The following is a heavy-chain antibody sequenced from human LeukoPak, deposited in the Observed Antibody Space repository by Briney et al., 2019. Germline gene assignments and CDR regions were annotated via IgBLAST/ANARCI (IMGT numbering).Heavy chain of an antibody. J-gene: IGHJ2*01. CDR1: GFTLSSYW. Sequence: PGGSLRLSCAASGFTLSSYWMHWVRQAPGKGLVWVSRINSDGSSTSYADSVKRRFTNSRHNAKNTLYLQMNSLRAEDTAVYYCARVPGYCSGGSCYGWYFDLWGRGTLVTVSS. CDR3: ARVPGYCSGGSCYGWYFDL. D-gene: IGHD2-15*01. CDR2: INSDGSST. V-gene: IGHV3-74*01.